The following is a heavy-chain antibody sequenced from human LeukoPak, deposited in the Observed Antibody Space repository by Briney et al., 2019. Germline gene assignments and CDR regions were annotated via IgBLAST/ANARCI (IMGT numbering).Heavy chain of an antibody. Sequence: GESLKISCKGSGYSFTSYWIGWVRQMPGKGLEWMGIIYPGDSDTRYSPSFQGQVTISADKSISTAYLQWSSLKASDTATYYCARIGGYCSSTSCYEYYFDYWGQGTLVTVSS. CDR3: ARIGGYCSSTSCYEYYFDY. CDR2: IYPGDSDT. J-gene: IGHJ4*02. CDR1: GYSFTSYW. D-gene: IGHD2-2*01. V-gene: IGHV5-51*01.